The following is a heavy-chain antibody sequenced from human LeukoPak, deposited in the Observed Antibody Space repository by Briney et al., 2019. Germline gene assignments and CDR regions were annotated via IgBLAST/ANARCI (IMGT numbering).Heavy chain of an antibody. CDR3: AKDMSSGSYRTSDAFDI. CDR2: ISWNSGSI. J-gene: IGHJ3*02. CDR1: GFTFDDYV. Sequence: PGRSLRLSCAASGFTFDDYVMHWVRQAPGKGLEWVSGISWNSGSIGYADSVKGRFTISRDNAKNSLYLQMNSLRAEDTALYYCAKDMSSGSYRTSDAFDIWGQGTMVTVSS. D-gene: IGHD1-26*01. V-gene: IGHV3-9*01.